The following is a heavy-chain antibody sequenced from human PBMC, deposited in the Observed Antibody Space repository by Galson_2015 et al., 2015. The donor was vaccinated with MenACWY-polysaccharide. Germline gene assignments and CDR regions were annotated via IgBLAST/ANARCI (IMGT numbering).Heavy chain of an antibody. CDR3: TRSIHISGWGGDFES. D-gene: IGHD6-19*01. V-gene: IGHV6-1*01. CDR2: TYYRSRWYN. Sequence: CAISGDSVSSHSAAWNWIRQSPSRGLEWLGRTYYRSRWYNDYATSVKSRISIKADTPKNQFSLQLNSVTPEDTALDYGTRSIHISGWGGDFESWGQGTLVTVSS. J-gene: IGHJ4*02. CDR1: GDSVSSHSAA.